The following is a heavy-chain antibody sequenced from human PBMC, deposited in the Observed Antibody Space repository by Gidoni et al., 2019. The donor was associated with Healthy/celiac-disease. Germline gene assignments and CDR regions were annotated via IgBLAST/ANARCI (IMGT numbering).Heavy chain of an antibody. CDR1: GASFSGDY. J-gene: IGHJ3*02. CDR3: ARLYGFRAFDI. V-gene: IGHV4-34*01. Sequence: HVQLQQWGAGLFRPSETLSLTCAVYGASFSGDYWSWIRKRPGKGLEWMGESNQSGNINHKPSLKRRVTISVDNSKNQFSMKLSSVTAADTAMYYCARLYGFRAFDIWGQGTMVTVSS. CDR2: SNQSGNI. D-gene: IGHD3-16*02.